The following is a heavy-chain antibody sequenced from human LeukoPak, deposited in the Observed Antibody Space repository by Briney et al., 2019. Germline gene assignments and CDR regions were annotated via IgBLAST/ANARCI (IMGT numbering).Heavy chain of an antibody. CDR1: GGSFSGYY. CDR2: INHSGST. Sequence: SETLSLTCAVYGGSFSGYYWSWIRQPPGKGLEWIGEINHSGSTNYNPSLKSRVTISVDTSKNQFSLKLSSVTAADTAVHYCARFLRVGGRPARYYFDYWGQGTLVTVSS. V-gene: IGHV4-34*01. CDR3: ARFLRVGGRPARYYFDY. D-gene: IGHD2-2*01. J-gene: IGHJ4*02.